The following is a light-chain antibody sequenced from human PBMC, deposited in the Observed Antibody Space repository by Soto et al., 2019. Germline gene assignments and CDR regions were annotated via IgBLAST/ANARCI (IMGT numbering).Light chain of an antibody. CDR3: QQNYNPPWT. V-gene: IGKV1-39*01. J-gene: IGKJ1*01. Sequence: DIQMTQSPSSLSASVGDVVTIACRASQFINKYLSWYQQKPGKVPKLLINAASTLQSGVPSRFNGSRSGTDFSLAISSLQPEDFATYYCQQNYNPPWTFGQGTKVDI. CDR2: AAS. CDR1: QFINKY.